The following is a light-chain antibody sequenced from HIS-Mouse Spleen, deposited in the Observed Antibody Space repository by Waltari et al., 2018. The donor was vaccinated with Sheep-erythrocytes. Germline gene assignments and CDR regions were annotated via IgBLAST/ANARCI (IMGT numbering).Light chain of an antibody. V-gene: IGLV6-57*02. Sequence: NFMLTQPHSASESPGKTVTLPCTGSSGSIASNYVHRSQQRPGSAPTTVTYEDNQRPSGVPDRFSGSIDSSSNSASLTISGLKTEDEADYYCQSYDSSNHVVFGGGTKLTVL. CDR2: EDN. J-gene: IGLJ2*01. CDR1: SGSIASNY. CDR3: QSYDSSNHVV.